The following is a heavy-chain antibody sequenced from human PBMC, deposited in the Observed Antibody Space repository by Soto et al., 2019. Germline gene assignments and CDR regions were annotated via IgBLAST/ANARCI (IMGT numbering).Heavy chain of an antibody. CDR3: ARSTYDYSTPGGFDY. D-gene: IGHD4-4*01. V-gene: IGHV4-59*08. Sequence: PSETLSLTCPVSGGSISSYYWSWIRQPPGKGLEWIGYIYYSGSTNYNPSLKSRVTISVDTSKNQFSLKLSSVTAADTAVYYCARSTYDYSTPGGFDYWGQGTLVTVSS. CDR2: IYYSGST. J-gene: IGHJ4*02. CDR1: GGSISSYY.